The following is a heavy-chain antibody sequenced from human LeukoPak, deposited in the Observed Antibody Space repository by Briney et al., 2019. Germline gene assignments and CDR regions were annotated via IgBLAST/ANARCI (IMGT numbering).Heavy chain of an antibody. J-gene: IGHJ6*02. V-gene: IGHV4-34*01. CDR1: GGSFSGYY. Sequence: SETLSFTCAVYGGSFSGYYWSWIRQPPGKGLEWIGEINHSGSTNYNPSLKSRVTISVDTSKNQFSLKLSSVTAADTAVYYCAREGPFRYYYGSGSFGMDVWGQGTTVTVSS. CDR2: INHSGST. D-gene: IGHD3-10*01. CDR3: AREGPFRYYYGSGSFGMDV.